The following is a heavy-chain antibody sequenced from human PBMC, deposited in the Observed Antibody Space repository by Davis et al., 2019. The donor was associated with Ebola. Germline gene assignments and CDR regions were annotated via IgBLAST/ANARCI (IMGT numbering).Heavy chain of an antibody. D-gene: IGHD2-21*02. J-gene: IGHJ4*02. CDR2: IYYSGST. Sequence: SETLSLTCTVSGGSISSYYWSWIRQPPGKGLEWIGYIYYSGSTNYNPSLKSRVTISVHTSKNQFSLKLSSVTAADTAVYYCARHNIVVVTAIPYFDYWGQGTLVTVSS. V-gene: IGHV4-59*08. CDR3: ARHNIVVVTAIPYFDY. CDR1: GGSISSYY.